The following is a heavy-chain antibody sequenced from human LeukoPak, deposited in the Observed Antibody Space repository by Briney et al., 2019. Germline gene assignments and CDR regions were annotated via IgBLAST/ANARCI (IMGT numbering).Heavy chain of an antibody. CDR2: IRSKANNYAT. J-gene: IGHJ4*02. V-gene: IGHV3-73*01. Sequence: GGSLRLSCAASGFTFSGSAMHWVRQASGKGLEWVGRIRSKANNYATTYAASVKGRFTISRDDSKGIAYLQMNSLKTEDTAVYYCTRDQTPYYWGQGTLVTVSS. CDR3: TRDQTPYY. CDR1: GFTFSGSA.